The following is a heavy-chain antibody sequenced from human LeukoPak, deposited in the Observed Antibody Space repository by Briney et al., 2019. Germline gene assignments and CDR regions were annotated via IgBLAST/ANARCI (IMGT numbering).Heavy chain of an antibody. CDR2: INPSGGST. V-gene: IGHV1-46*01. CDR1: GYTFTSYY. CDR3: ARDRNGVVVPAALPGPLDY. D-gene: IGHD2-2*01. J-gene: IGHJ4*02. Sequence: ASVKVSCKASGYTFTSYYMHWVRQAPGQGLEWMGIINPSGGSTSYAQKFQGRVTMTRDTSTSTVYMELSSLRSEDTAVYYCARDRNGVVVPAALPGPLDYWGQGTLVTVSS.